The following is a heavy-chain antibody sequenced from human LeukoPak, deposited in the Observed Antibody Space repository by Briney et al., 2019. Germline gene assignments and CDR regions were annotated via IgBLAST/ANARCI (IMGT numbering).Heavy chain of an antibody. J-gene: IGHJ3*02. CDR3: ARDGGASFDI. D-gene: IGHD3-10*01. CDR1: GASISSGSYY. V-gene: IGHV4-61*02. CDR2: IYTSGST. Sequence: SQTLSLTCTVSGASISSGSYYWGWIRQPAGKGLEWIGRIYTSGSTNYNPSLKSRVTISVDTSKNQFSLKLSSVTAADTAGYYCARDGGASFDIWGQGTMVTVSS.